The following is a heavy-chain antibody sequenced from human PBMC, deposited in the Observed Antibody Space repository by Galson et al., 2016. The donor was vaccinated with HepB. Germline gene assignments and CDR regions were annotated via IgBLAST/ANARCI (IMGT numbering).Heavy chain of an antibody. Sequence: SLRLSCAASGFMFDDYGMSWVRQAPGKGLEWVSGINWNGDSTSYADSVKGRFTISRDSAKNSLYLEMNSLRVEDTALYHCARFLTPVYDQFVGSKHYYYGMDVWGQGTTVTVSS. CDR2: INWNGDST. CDR1: GFMFDDYG. D-gene: IGHD6-6*01. J-gene: IGHJ6*02. V-gene: IGHV3-20*01. CDR3: ARFLTPVYDQFVGSKHYYYGMDV.